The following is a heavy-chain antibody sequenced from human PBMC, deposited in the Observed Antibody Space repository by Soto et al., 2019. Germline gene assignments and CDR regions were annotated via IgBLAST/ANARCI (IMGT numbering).Heavy chain of an antibody. CDR1: GGSISSGDYY. CDR2: IYYSGTT. J-gene: IGHJ6*02. V-gene: IGHV4-30-4*01. CDR3: ARHGQWLVTGYYYGMDV. D-gene: IGHD6-19*01. Sequence: PSETLSLTCTVSGGSISSGDYYWSWIRQPPGKGLEWIGYIYYSGTTFYNPSLKSRVTLSVDTSKNQFALKLSSVTAADTAVYYCARHGQWLVTGYYYGMDVWGQGTTVTVSS.